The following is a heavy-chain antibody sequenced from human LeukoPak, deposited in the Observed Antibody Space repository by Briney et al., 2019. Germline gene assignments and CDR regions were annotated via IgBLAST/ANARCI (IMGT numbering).Heavy chain of an antibody. Sequence: SETLSPTCTVSGGSISSYYWSWIRQPPGKGLEWIGYIYYSGSTNYNPSLKSRVTISVDTSKNQFSLKLSSVTAADTAVYYCARQINSSSWNYYYYGMNVWGQGTTVTVSS. CDR1: GGSISSYY. V-gene: IGHV4-59*08. CDR2: IYYSGST. CDR3: ARQINSSSWNYYYYGMNV. J-gene: IGHJ6*02. D-gene: IGHD6-13*01.